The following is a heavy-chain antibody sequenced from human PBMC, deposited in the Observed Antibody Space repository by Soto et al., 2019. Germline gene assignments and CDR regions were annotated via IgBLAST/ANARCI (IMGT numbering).Heavy chain of an antibody. D-gene: IGHD2-2*03. CDR1: GFTFSTYW. Sequence: PVGSLRLSCADSGFTFSTYWMNWIRHVPGKGLEWVSRINNDGSDKYYADSVKGRFTVSRDNAKNTLHLEMNSLRAEDTAVYYFVRDGHCITTSCYGIWFAPLGQGTPVNLSS. CDR2: INNDGSDK. CDR3: VRDGHCITTSCYGIWFAP. J-gene: IGHJ5*02. V-gene: IGHV3-7*05.